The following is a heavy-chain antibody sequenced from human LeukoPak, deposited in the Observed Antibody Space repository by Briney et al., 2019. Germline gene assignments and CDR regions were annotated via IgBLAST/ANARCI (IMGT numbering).Heavy chain of an antibody. CDR3: ARVDTAMVTDY. V-gene: IGHV4-59*01. D-gene: IGHD5-18*01. CDR2: IYYSGRT. Sequence: PSETLSLTCTVSGGSISSYYWSWVRQPPGKGLEWVGYIYYSGRTNYNPSLKSRVTISVDTSKNQFSLKLSSVTAADTAVYYCARVDTAMVTDYWGQGTLVTVSS. CDR1: GGSISSYY. J-gene: IGHJ4*02.